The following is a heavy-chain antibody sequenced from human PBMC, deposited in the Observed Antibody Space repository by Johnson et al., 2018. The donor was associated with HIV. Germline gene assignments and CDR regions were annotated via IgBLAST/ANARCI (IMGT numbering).Heavy chain of an antibody. CDR3: ATEAGIELWLIDAFDL. D-gene: IGHD5-18*01. CDR1: GLTFNNAW. V-gene: IGHV3-15*01. Sequence: VQLVESGGGLVKPGGSLRLSCAASGLTFNNAWMSWVRQAPGKGLEWVGRIKSETDGGTTDYAAPVQDRSIISRDDSKDTLYLQMNSLKTEDTAVYYCATEAGIELWLIDAFDLWGQGTMVTVSS. CDR2: IKSETDGGTT. J-gene: IGHJ3*01.